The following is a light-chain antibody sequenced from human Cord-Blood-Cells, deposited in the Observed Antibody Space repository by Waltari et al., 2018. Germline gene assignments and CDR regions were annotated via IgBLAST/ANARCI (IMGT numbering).Light chain of an antibody. CDR3: YSTDSSGNHRV. CDR2: EDS. V-gene: IGLV3-10*01. J-gene: IGLJ3*02. Sequence: SYELTQPPSVSVSPGQTARNTCSGDALPKKYAYWYQQKSGQAPVLVIYEDSKRPSGIPERFSGSSSGTMATLTISGAQVDDEADYYCYSTDSSGNHRVFGGGTKLTVL. CDR1: ALPKKY.